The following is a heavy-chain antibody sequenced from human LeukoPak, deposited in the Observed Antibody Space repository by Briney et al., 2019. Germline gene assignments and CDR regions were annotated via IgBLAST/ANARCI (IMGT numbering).Heavy chain of an antibody. D-gene: IGHD1-26*01. CDR1: GYTFTGHY. J-gene: IGHJ4*02. CDR2: INPNSGGT. CDR3: TRYRTGASVNFDY. Sequence: ASLKVSCKASGYTFTGHYMHWVRQAPGQGLEWMGCINPNSGGTNYAQKMQGSITMTRDTSISTAYMERSRLRSDDTAVYCCTRYRTGASVNFDYWGQGTLVTVSS. V-gene: IGHV1-2*02.